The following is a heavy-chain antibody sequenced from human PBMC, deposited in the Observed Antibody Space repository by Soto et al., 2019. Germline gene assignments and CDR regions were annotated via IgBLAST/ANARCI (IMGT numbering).Heavy chain of an antibody. D-gene: IGHD3-3*01. Sequence: SETLSLTCTVSGDSISSTSYYWGWIRQPPGKGLEWIASIYYTGNTYYNPSLKSRVTVSVDTSKNQFSLNLVSVTAADTAVYYCARHAPGLRFGVVRGAPNWFDPWGQGTLVTVSS. V-gene: IGHV4-39*01. CDR2: IYYTGNT. CDR3: ARHAPGLRFGVVRGAPNWFDP. CDR1: GDSISSTSYY. J-gene: IGHJ5*02.